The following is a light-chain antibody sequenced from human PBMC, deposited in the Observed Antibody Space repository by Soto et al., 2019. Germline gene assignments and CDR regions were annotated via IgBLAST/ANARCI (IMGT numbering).Light chain of an antibody. CDR2: DAS. Sequence: IVLTQSPATLSFSPGERAALSCGASQSVSSNYLAWYQQKPGLAPRLLIYDASRRATGIPDRFSGSGSGADFILSISRLEPEDFAVYYCKQYGSSPWTFAQGPKVDXK. J-gene: IGKJ1*01. V-gene: IGKV3D-20*01. CDR1: QSVSSNY. CDR3: KQYGSSPWT.